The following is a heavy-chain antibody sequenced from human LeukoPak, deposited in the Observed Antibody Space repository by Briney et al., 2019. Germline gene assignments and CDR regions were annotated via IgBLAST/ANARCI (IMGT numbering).Heavy chain of an antibody. V-gene: IGHV2-5*01. CDR3: ALRSRSSTFDP. Sequence: SGPTLVKPTQTLTLTCTFSVFSLSTSGVGVGWIRQPPGKALEWLALIYWNDDKRYRPSLKSRLTITKDTSKNQVVLTMTNMDPVDTGTYYCALRSRSSTFDPWGQGTLVTVSS. J-gene: IGHJ5*02. CDR2: IYWNDDK. CDR1: VFSLSTSGVG.